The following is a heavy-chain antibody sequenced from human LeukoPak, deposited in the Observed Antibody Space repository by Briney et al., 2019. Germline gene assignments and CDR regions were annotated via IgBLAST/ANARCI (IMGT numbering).Heavy chain of an antibody. D-gene: IGHD3-3*01. CDR2: INYSGST. CDR1: GGSFSGYY. J-gene: IGHJ4*02. CDR3: ARGTIFGVVDY. Sequence: PSETLSLTCAVYGGSFSGYYWGWIRQPPGKGLEWIGEINYSGSTNYNPSLKSRVTISVDTSKNQFSLKLSSVTAADTAVYYCARGTIFGVVDYWGQGTLVTVSS. V-gene: IGHV4-34*01.